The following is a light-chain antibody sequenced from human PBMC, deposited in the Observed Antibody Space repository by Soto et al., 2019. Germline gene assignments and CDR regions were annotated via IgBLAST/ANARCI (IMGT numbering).Light chain of an antibody. CDR2: KAS. CDR1: QSISSW. V-gene: IGKV1-5*03. J-gene: IGKJ4*01. Sequence: DRPMTQYPSTLSASVGDRVTITCRASQSISSWLAWYQQKPGKAPKLLISKASTLQSGVPPRFSGSGSGTEFTLTISSLQPDDFATYYCQQYESYPMTFGGGTKVEIK. CDR3: QQYESYPMT.